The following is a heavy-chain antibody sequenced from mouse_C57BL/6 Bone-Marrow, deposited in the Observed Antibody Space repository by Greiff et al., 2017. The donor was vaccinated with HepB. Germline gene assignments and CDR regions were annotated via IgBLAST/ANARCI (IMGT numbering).Heavy chain of an antibody. J-gene: IGHJ3*01. V-gene: IGHV5-17*01. CDR3: ARVFAY. CDR1: GFTFSDYG. Sequence: EVKLVESGGGLVKPGGSLKLSCAASGFTFSDYGMHWVRQAPEKGLEWVAYISSGSSTIYYADTVKGRFTISRDNAKNTLCLQMTSLRSEDTAMYYCARVFAYWGQGTLVTVSA. CDR2: ISSGSSTI.